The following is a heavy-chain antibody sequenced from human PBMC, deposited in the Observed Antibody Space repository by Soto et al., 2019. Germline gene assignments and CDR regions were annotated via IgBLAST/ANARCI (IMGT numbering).Heavy chain of an antibody. CDR1: GFTFSNSW. J-gene: IGHJ4*02. CDR2: INPVESEK. D-gene: IGHD7-27*01. V-gene: IGHV3-7*01. CDR3: ARDPAWGSLDY. Sequence: EVQLVESGGGLVQPGGSLRLSCAASGFTFSNSWMSWVRQAPGKGLEWVADINPVESEKYYVDSVKGRFTVSRDNAKNSLYLQMNSLRVEDTSLYYCARDPAWGSLDYLGLGTLVTVSS.